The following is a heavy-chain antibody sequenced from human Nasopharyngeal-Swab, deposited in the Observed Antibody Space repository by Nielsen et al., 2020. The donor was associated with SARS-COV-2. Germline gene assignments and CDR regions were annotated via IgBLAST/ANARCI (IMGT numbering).Heavy chain of an antibody. CDR3: SRGKRADFWSGYSGPPFDY. D-gene: IGHD3-3*01. Sequence: GESLKISCAASGFTFSSYAIHWVRQAPGKGLEWVAVISYDGNNKYYADSVKGRFTISRDNSENTLYLQMNSLRSEDTAVYYCSRGKRADFWSGYSGPPFDYWGQGTLVTVSS. V-gene: IGHV3-30*04. CDR2: ISYDGNNK. CDR1: GFTFSSYA. J-gene: IGHJ4*02.